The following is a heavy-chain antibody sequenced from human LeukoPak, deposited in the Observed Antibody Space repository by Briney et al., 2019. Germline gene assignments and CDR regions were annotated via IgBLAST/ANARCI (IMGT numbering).Heavy chain of an antibody. V-gene: IGHV3-11*01. CDR1: GFTFSDYY. CDR2: ISSSGSTI. Sequence: GGSLRLSCAASGFTFSDYYMSWIRQAPGKGLEWVSYISSSGSTIYYADSVKGRFTISRDNAKNSLYLQMNSLRAEDTAVYYCARTYYDILTGSVNWFDPWGQGTLVTVSS. D-gene: IGHD3-9*01. CDR3: ARTYYDILTGSVNWFDP. J-gene: IGHJ5*02.